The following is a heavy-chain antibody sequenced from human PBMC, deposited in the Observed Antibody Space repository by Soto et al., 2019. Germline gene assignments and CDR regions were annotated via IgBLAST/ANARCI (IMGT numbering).Heavy chain of an antibody. CDR3: ARGGGAAAGKYNWFDP. CDR1: GGSFSGYY. D-gene: IGHD6-13*01. CDR2: INHSGST. V-gene: IGHV4-34*01. J-gene: IGHJ5*02. Sequence: SETLSLTCAVYGGSFSGYYWSWIRQPPGKGLEWIGEINHSGSTNYNPSFKSRVTISVDTSKNQFSLKLSSVTAADTAVYYCARGGGAAAGKYNWFDPWGQGTLVTVSS.